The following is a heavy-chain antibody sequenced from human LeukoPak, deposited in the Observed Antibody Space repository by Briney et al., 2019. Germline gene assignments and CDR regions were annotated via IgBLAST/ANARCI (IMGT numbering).Heavy chain of an antibody. CDR3: ARDISGYDYGVWWFDP. CDR2: IYTSGST. J-gene: IGHJ5*02. CDR1: GGSLSSYY. Sequence: SETLSLTCTVSGGSLSSYYWSWIRQPAGKGLEWIGRIYTSGSTNYNPSLKSRVTLSVDTSKNQFSLKLSSVTAADTAVYYCARDISGYDYGVWWFDPWGQGTLVTVSS. D-gene: IGHD4-17*01. V-gene: IGHV4-4*07.